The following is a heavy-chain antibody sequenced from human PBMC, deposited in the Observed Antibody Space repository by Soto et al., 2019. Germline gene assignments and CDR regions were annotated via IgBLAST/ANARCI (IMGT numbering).Heavy chain of an antibody. CDR2: FDPEDGET. CDR1: GYTLTELS. Sequence: GASVKVSCKVSGYTLTELSMHWVRQAPGKGLEWMGGFDPEDGETIYAQKFQGRVTMTEDTSTDTAYMELSSLRSEDTAVYYCATDLKCSGGSCPPHYYGMDVWGQGTTVTVSS. CDR3: ATDLKCSGGSCPPHYYGMDV. J-gene: IGHJ6*02. D-gene: IGHD2-15*01. V-gene: IGHV1-24*01.